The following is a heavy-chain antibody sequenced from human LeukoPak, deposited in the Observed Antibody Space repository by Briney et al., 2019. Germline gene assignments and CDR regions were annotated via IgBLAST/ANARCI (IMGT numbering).Heavy chain of an antibody. CDR2: INPNSGDT. D-gene: IGHD1-14*01. V-gene: IGHV1-2*02. J-gene: IGHJ5*02. CDR3: AIGTFDP. Sequence: GASVKVSCKASGYIFTAYYIHWGRQAPGQGLEWMGWINPNSGDTNNAQKFRGRVTMTSDTSITTAYMELTRLTSDDTAVYYCAIGTFDPWGQGTLVTVSS. CDR1: GYIFTAYY.